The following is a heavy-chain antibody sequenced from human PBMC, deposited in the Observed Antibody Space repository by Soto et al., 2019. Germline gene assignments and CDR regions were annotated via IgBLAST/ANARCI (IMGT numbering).Heavy chain of an antibody. V-gene: IGHV5-51*01. Sequence: PGESLKISCKGSGYSFTSYWIGWVRQMPGKGLEWMGIIYPGDSDTRYSPSFQGQVTISADKSISTAYLQWSSLKASDTAMYYCASTAAADGDREDYYYYGMDVWGQGTTVTVSS. CDR3: ASTAAADGDREDYYYYGMDV. CDR2: IYPGDSDT. D-gene: IGHD4-17*01. CDR1: GYSFTSYW. J-gene: IGHJ6*02.